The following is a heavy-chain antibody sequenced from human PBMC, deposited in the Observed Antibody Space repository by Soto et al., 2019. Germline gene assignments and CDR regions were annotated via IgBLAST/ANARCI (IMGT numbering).Heavy chain of an antibody. Sequence: PGGSLRISCEASGFTFRNYDMHWVRQGTGEGLXWVSXXXAXGXPXYXXXXEGRFTISRENAQNSFFLQMNSLRVGDTAVYYCARTDRDFYGLDVWGQGTTVTVSS. CDR2: XXAXGXP. V-gene: IGHV3-13*05. J-gene: IGHJ6*02. CDR1: GFTFRNYD. CDR3: ARTDRDFYGLDV.